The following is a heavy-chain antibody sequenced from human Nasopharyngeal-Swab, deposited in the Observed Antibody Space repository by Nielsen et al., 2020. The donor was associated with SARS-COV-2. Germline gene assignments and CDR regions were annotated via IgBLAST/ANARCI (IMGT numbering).Heavy chain of an antibody. CDR2: ISSSSSTI. CDR3: ATDYYGSGSYYNLYYYYGMDV. CDR1: GFTFSSYS. V-gene: IGHV3-48*02. J-gene: IGHJ6*04. D-gene: IGHD3-10*01. Sequence: GSSLKISCAASGFTFSSYSMNWVRPAPGKGQELVSYISSSSSTIYYADSVKGRFTISRDNAKNSLYLQMNSLRDEDTAVYYCATDYYGSGSYYNLYYYYGMDVWGKGTTVTVSS.